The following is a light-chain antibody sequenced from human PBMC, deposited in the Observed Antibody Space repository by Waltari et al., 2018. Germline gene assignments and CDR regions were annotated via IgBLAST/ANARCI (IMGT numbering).Light chain of an antibody. Sequence: IEMTQAPSSLSASAGDRLTITGQASQDIKKFWNWFQQEPGKATKLLIYDASNLERGVPSRFSGSGSVTDFTFTITTLQPEDLGTYYCHQYDNLPYTFGQGTKLQVK. CDR1: QDIKKF. CDR2: DAS. V-gene: IGKV1-33*01. CDR3: HQYDNLPYT. J-gene: IGKJ2*01.